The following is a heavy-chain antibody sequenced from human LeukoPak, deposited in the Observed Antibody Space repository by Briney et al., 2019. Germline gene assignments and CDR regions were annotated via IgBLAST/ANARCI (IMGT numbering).Heavy chain of an antibody. D-gene: IGHD6-13*01. CDR2: INHSGST. CDR1: GGSFSGYY. J-gene: IGHJ3*02. Sequence: PSETLSLTCAVYGGSFSGYYWSWIRQPPGKGLEWIGEINHSGSTNYNPSLKSRVTISVDTSKNQFSLKLSSVTAADTAVYYCARDHSGKDAFDIWGQGTMVTVSS. V-gene: IGHV4-34*01. CDR3: ARDHSGKDAFDI.